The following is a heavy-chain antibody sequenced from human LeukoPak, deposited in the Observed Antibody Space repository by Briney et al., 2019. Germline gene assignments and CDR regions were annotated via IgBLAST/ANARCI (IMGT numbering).Heavy chain of an antibody. J-gene: IGHJ4*02. Sequence: ASVKVYCKASGYTFTSYGISWVRQAPGQGLEWMGWISAYNGNTNYAQKLQGRVTMTTDTSTSTAYMELRSLRSDDTAVYYCASGLGYSGYDPNYYFDYWGQGTLVTVSS. CDR2: ISAYNGNT. CDR1: GYTFTSYG. CDR3: ASGLGYSGYDPNYYFDY. D-gene: IGHD5-12*01. V-gene: IGHV1-18*01.